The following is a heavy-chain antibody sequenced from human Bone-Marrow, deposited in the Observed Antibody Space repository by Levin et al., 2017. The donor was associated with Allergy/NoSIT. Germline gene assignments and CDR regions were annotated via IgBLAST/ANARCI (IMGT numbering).Heavy chain of an antibody. D-gene: IGHD4-23*01. CDR3: NTWVVGGNGLFDY. Sequence: PGGSLRLSCAASGFTITNTWLTWVRQAPGKGLEWVGHIKSKTSGGTSDYAAPVQGRFTISRDDSKNTVSLQMNSLTTEDTAVYYCNTWVVGGNGLFDYWGQGTLVTVSS. J-gene: IGHJ4*02. V-gene: IGHV3-15*05. CDR2: IKSKTSGGTS. CDR1: GFTITNTW.